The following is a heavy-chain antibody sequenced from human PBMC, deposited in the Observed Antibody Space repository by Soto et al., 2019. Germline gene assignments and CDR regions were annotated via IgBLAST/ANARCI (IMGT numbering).Heavy chain of an antibody. CDR1: GFTVSRNY. CDR2: IYSGGTT. V-gene: IGHV3-53*01. J-gene: IGHJ4*02. CDR3: ARDPPPYIAAAVGY. Sequence: PGGSLSLSCAASGFTVSRNYMSWVRQAPGKGLEWVSVIYSGGTTYYADSVKGRFTISRDNSKNTLYLQMNSLRAEDTAVYYCARDPPPYIAAAVGYWGQGTLVTVSS. D-gene: IGHD6-13*01.